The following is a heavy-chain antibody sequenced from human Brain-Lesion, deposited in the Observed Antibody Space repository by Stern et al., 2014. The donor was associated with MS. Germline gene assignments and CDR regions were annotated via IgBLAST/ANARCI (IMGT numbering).Heavy chain of an antibody. D-gene: IGHD2-2*01. Sequence: QVQLGQSGAEVKKPGASVKVSCKASGYTFSSYGITWVRQASGHGLEWMGWMNPYSGNTGYAQKFKGRVSMTSDPSISTVYMELTSLTSDDTAVYFCARAVRNQLLSEYWGQGTLVTVSS. J-gene: IGHJ4*02. CDR3: ARAVRNQLLSEY. V-gene: IGHV1-8*01. CDR2: MNPYSGNT. CDR1: GYTFSSYG.